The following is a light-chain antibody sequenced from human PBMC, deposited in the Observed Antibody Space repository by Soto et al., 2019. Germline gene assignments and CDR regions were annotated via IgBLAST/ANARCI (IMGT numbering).Light chain of an antibody. J-gene: IGLJ2*01. CDR1: SSDVGVYNS. V-gene: IGLV2-14*01. Sequence: QSALTQPASVSGSPGQSITISCTGTSSDVGVYNSVSWYQQHPGKAPKLMIYDVSNRPSGVSNRFSGSKSVNTASLTISGLQAEDEADYYCSSYTSSSTVVFGGGTKVTVL. CDR2: DVS. CDR3: SSYTSSSTVV.